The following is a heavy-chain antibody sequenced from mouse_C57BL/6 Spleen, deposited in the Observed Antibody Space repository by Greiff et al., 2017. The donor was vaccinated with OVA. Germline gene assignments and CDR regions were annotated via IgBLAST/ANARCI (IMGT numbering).Heavy chain of an antibody. CDR2: INPNNGGT. CDR1: GYTFTDYY. J-gene: IGHJ2*01. CDR3: ARENYGVVYFDY. Sequence: EVQLQQSGPELVKPGASVKISCKASGYTFTDYYMNWVKQSHGKSLEWIGDINPNNGGTSYNQKFKGKATLTVDKSSSTAYMELRSLTSEDSAVYYCARENYGVVYFDYWGQGTTLTVSS. D-gene: IGHD1-1*01. V-gene: IGHV1-26*01.